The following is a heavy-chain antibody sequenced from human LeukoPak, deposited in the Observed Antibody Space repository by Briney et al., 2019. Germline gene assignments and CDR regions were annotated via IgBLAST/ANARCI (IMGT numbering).Heavy chain of an antibody. Sequence: GGSLRLSCAASGLTFDDYAMHWVRQAPGRGLEWVSGITWNSGTVGYADSVRGRFTISRDNAKNSPYLQMNSLRAEDTALYYCAKARVRDSSGWYRNWYFDLWGRGTLVTVSS. CDR1: GLTFDDYA. D-gene: IGHD6-19*01. V-gene: IGHV3-9*01. J-gene: IGHJ2*01. CDR2: ITWNSGTV. CDR3: AKARVRDSSGWYRNWYFDL.